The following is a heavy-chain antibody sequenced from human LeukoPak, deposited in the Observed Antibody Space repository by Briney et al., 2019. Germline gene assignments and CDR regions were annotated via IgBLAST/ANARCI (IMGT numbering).Heavy chain of an antibody. CDR2: IYTSGST. D-gene: IGHD6-13*01. J-gene: IGHJ5*02. CDR1: GGSISSGSYY. V-gene: IGHV4-61*02. CDR3: ASSTTHGVSWYNWFDP. Sequence: SETLSLTCTVSGGSISSGSYYWSWIRQPAGKGLEWIGRIYTSGSTNYNPSLKSRVTISVDTSKNQFSPKLSSVTAADTAVYYCASSTTHGVSWYNWFDPWGQGTLVTVSS.